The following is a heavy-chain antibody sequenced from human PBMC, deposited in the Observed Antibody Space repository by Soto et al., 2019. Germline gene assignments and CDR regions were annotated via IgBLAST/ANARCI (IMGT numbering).Heavy chain of an antibody. CDR2: IYDSGST. Sequence: PSETLSLTCTVSGGSISSYYWSWIRQPPGKGLEWIGYIYDSGSTNYNRSLKSGVTISVDTSKSQFSLKLSSVTAADTAVYYCARDRSGGSEQSTHGRLYYYYDGMDVWGQGTTVTVSS. D-gene: IGHD2-15*01. CDR3: ARDRSGGSEQSTHGRLYYYYDGMDV. V-gene: IGHV4-59*01. CDR1: GGSISSYY. J-gene: IGHJ6*02.